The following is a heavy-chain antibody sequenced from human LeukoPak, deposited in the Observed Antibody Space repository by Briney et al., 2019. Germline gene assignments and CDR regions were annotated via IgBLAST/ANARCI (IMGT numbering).Heavy chain of an antibody. CDR3: AKGGGYEAQYYYYYLDV. V-gene: IGHV3-30*02. D-gene: IGHD5-12*01. J-gene: IGHJ6*03. CDR1: RFTFSSYG. CDR2: IRYDGSNK. Sequence: PGGSLRLSCAASRFTFSSYGMYWVRQAPGKGLEWVAFIRYDGSNKYYADSVKGRFTVSRDNSKNTLYLQMKSLRAEDTAVYYCAKGGGYEAQYYYYYLDVWGKGTTVTISS.